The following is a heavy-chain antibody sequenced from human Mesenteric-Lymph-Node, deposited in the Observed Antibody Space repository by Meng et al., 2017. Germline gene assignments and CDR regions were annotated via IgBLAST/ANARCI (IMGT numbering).Heavy chain of an antibody. V-gene: IGHV1-69*06. CDR3: ARAPGRSSPDSRYFDY. CDR2: IIPIFGTA. J-gene: IGHJ4*02. Sequence: SVKVSCKASGGTFSSYAISWVRQAPGQGLEWMGGIIPIFGTANYAQKFQGRVTITADKSTSTAYMELSSLRSEDTAVYYCARAPGRSSPDSRYFDYWGQGTLVTVSS. D-gene: IGHD6-6*01. CDR1: GGTFSSYA.